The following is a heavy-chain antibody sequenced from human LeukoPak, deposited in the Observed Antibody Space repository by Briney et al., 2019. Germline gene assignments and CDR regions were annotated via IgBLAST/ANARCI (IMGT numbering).Heavy chain of an antibody. Sequence: PSETLSLTCTVSGDSITSYYWSWIRQPPGKGLEWIGYIYYSGTTYYNPSLKSRVTISVDRSKNQFSLKLSSVTAADTAVYYCARGWNYGLNWFDPWGQGILVTVSS. CDR1: GDSITSYY. CDR3: ARGWNYGLNWFDP. D-gene: IGHD1-7*01. J-gene: IGHJ5*02. V-gene: IGHV4-59*12. CDR2: IYYSGTT.